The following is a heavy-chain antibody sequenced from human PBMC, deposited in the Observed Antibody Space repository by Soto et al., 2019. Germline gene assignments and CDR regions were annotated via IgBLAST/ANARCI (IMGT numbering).Heavy chain of an antibody. J-gene: IGHJ4*02. CDR1: GGSISSGDYY. V-gene: IGHV4-30-4*02. D-gene: IGHD5-12*01. CDR3: ASGPIYGGYDSGNDY. Sequence: SETLSLTCTVSGGSISSGDYYWSWIRQPPGKGLEWIGYIYYSGSTYYNPSLKSRVTISVDTSTSTAYMELSSLRSEDTAVYYCASGPIYGGYDSGNDYWGQGTLVTVSS. CDR2: IYYSGST.